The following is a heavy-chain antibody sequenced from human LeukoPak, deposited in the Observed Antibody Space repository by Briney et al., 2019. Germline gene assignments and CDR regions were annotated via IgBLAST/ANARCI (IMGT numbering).Heavy chain of an antibody. CDR1: GFSLSTSGMS. Sequence: SGPALVKPTQTLTLTCTFSGFSLSTSGMSVSWIRQPPGKALEWLARIDWDDDEYYSTSLKTRLTISKDTSKNQVVLTMTNMDPVDTATYYCARIWHVGGFLDAFDIWGQGTMVTISS. CDR2: IDWDDDE. CDR3: ARIWHVGGFLDAFDI. D-gene: IGHD2-15*01. J-gene: IGHJ3*02. V-gene: IGHV2-70*11.